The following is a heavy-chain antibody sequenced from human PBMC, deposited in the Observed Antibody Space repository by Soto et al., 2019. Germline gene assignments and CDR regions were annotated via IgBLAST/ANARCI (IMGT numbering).Heavy chain of an antibody. V-gene: IGHV3-64*01. CDR3: ARANSGWYGPFDY. CDR2: ISSNGVNT. J-gene: IGHJ4*02. Sequence: GSLRLSCAASGFTFSSFPMHWVRQAPGKGLEYVSAISSNGVNTYSANSVKGRFTISRDNSKNTLYLQMGSLRAEDMAVYYCARANSGWYGPFDYWGQGTLVTSPQ. CDR1: GFTFSSFP. D-gene: IGHD6-19*01.